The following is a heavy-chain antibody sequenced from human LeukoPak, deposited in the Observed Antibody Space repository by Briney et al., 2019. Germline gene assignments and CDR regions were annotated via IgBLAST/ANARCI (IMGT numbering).Heavy chain of an antibody. D-gene: IGHD3-22*01. V-gene: IGHV4-34*01. CDR1: GGSFSGYY. J-gene: IGHJ4*02. Sequence: SETLSLTCAVYGGSFSGYYWSWIRQPPGKGLEWLGEINHSGSTNYNPSLKSRVTISVDTSKNQFSLKLSSVTAANTAVYYCARGHPRSTYYYDSSGRGDYWGQGTLVTVSS. CDR3: ARGHPRSTYYYDSSGRGDY. CDR2: INHSGST.